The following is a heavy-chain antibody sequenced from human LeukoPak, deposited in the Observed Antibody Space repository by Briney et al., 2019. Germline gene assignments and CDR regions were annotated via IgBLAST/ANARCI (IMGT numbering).Heavy chain of an antibody. CDR2: IKQDGSEK. Sequence: PGGSLRLSCAASGFTFSSYWMSWVRQAPGKGLEWVANIKQDGSEKYYVDSARGRFTISRDNAKNSLYLQMNSLRAEDTAVYYCARGSSSGWYLTMYYFDYWGQGTLVTVSS. CDR1: GFTFSSYW. J-gene: IGHJ4*02. D-gene: IGHD6-19*01. V-gene: IGHV3-7*01. CDR3: ARGSSSGWYLTMYYFDY.